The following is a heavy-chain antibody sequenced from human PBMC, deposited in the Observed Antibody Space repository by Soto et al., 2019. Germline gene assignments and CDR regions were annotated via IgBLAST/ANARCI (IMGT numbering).Heavy chain of an antibody. CDR3: ARATTVPDF. CDR1: GFTFSDHY. J-gene: IGHJ4*02. Sequence: EVQLVESGGGLVQPGGSLRLSCADSGFTFSDHYMDWVRQAPGKGLEWVGRSRNKANSHTTEYAASVKGRFTISRDDSKNSLYLQMNSLKTEDTAVYYCARATTVPDFWGQGTLVTVSS. D-gene: IGHD4-17*01. V-gene: IGHV3-72*01. CDR2: SRNKANSHTT.